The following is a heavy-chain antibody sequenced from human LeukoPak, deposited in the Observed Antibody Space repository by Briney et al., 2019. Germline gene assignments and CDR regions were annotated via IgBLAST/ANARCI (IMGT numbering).Heavy chain of an antibody. CDR3: AKDMGYSSSWALDY. D-gene: IGHD6-13*01. V-gene: IGHV3-43*02. CDR1: GFTFDDYA. J-gene: IGHJ4*02. CDR2: ISGDGGST. Sequence: GGSLRLSCAASGFTFDDYAMHWVRQAPGKGLEGVSHISGDGGSTYYADSVKGRFTISRDNSKNSLYLQMNSLRTEDTALYYCAKDMGYSSSWALDYGGQGTLVTVSS.